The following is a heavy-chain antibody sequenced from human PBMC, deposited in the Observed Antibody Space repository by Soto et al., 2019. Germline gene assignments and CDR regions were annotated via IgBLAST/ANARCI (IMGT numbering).Heavy chain of an antibody. D-gene: IGHD3-3*01. J-gene: IGHJ4*02. V-gene: IGHV3-23*01. Sequence: PGGSLRLSCAASGFTFSNYAMSWVRQAPGKGLEWVSAISGSGGNTYYADSVKGRFTISRDNSKNTLYLQMNSLRAVDTAVYYCAKDPYDFESGSAEPFDDWGQGILVTVSS. CDR2: ISGSGGNT. CDR1: GFTFSNYA. CDR3: AKDPYDFESGSAEPFDD.